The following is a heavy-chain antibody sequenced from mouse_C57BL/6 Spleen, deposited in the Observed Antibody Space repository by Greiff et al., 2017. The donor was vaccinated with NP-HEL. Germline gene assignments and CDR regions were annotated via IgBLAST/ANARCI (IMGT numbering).Heavy chain of an antibody. Sequence: QVQLQQPGAELVKPGASVKLSCKASGYTFTSYWMQWVKQRPGQGLEWIGEIDPSDSYTNYNQKFKGKATLTVDTSSSTAYMQLSSLTSEDSAVYYCARGGWDRVFAYWGQGTLVTVSA. D-gene: IGHD3-3*01. V-gene: IGHV1-50*01. CDR2: IDPSDSYT. J-gene: IGHJ3*01. CDR3: ARGGWDRVFAY. CDR1: GYTFTSYW.